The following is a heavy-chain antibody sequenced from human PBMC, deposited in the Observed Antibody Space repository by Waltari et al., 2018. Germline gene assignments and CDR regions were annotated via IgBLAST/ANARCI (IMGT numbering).Heavy chain of an antibody. CDR2: IDENGISI. CDR1: GFSFSAYW. D-gene: IGHD3-10*01. J-gene: IGHJ4*02. CDR3: TRDLYRGSDH. Sequence: EVQLVESGGGLVQPGGSLRPSLGDSGFSFSAYWMHWGRQSPGKGREWVSRIDENGISITYVDSVQGRFTTSRDNAKNTLYLQMNSLRAEDSAVYYCTRDLYRGSDHWGRGTLVSVSS. V-gene: IGHV3-74*01.